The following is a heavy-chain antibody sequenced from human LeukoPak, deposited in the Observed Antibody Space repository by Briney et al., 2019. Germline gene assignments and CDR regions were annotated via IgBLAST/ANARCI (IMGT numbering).Heavy chain of an antibody. CDR1: GFSLDDYD. CDR3: ARGGARLEEEDAFDI. CDR2: INWDGGST. V-gene: IGHV3-20*01. J-gene: IGHJ3*02. D-gene: IGHD1-26*01. Sequence: GGSLRLSCAASGFSLDDYDMSWVRQAPGKGLEWVSGINWDGGSTAYADSVKGRFTISRDNAKNSLYLQMNSLRVEDTALYHCARGGARLEEEDAFDIWGQGTVVTVSS.